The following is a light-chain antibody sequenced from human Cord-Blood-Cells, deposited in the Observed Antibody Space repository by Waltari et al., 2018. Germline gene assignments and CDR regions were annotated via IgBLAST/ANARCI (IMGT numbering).Light chain of an antibody. J-gene: IGLJ2*01. Sequence: QSALTQPRSVSGSPGPSVTIPCTGTSSDVGGYNYVSWYQQHPVKAPKLMIYDVSKRPSGVPDRFSGSKSGNTASLTISGLQAEDEADYYCCSYAGSYTVVFGGGTKLTVL. CDR2: DVS. CDR3: CSYAGSYTVV. V-gene: IGLV2-11*01. CDR1: SSDVGGYNY.